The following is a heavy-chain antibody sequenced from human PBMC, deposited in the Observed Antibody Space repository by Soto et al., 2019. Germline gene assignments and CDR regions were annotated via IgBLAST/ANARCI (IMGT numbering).Heavy chain of an antibody. CDR3: AREDMSGTSDFDY. CDR2: VNRCGIP. Sequence: PSETLSLTCRVPGASVNSETHFCSWIRQSPGKGLEWRGAVNRCGIPNSNPALKSRVFVSANMARNQFYLTLDSVTPADTAVYYCAREDMSGTSDFDYWGPGIPVTVS. V-gene: IGHV4-61*01. CDR1: GASVNSETHF. D-gene: IGHD1-26*01. J-gene: IGHJ4*02.